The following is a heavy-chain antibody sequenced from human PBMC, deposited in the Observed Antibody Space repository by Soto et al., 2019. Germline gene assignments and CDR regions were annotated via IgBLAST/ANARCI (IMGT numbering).Heavy chain of an antibody. Sequence: QVQLVQSGAEVKKPGSSVKVSCKASADTFSSSAFSWVRQAPGQGLEWMGGIIPFFHAANYSQRFQGRVTITADESTSTVYMERSSLTPENTALYYFARDLISNYHSYGMDVWGQGTTVTVSS. V-gene: IGHV1-69*01. J-gene: IGHJ6*02. CDR1: ADTFSSSA. CDR2: IIPFFHAA. CDR3: ARDLISNYHSYGMDV.